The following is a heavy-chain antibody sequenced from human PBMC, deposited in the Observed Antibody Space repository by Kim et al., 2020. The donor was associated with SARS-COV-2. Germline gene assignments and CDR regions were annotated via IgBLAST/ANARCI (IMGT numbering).Heavy chain of an antibody. CDR3: ARAGSRATYFDY. D-gene: IGHD3-10*01. V-gene: IGHV3-48*03. J-gene: IGHJ4*02. Sequence: DADAIKGRFTISRDNPKNSLYLDMNSLRAEDTAIYFCARAGSRATYFDYWGQGSLVTVSS.